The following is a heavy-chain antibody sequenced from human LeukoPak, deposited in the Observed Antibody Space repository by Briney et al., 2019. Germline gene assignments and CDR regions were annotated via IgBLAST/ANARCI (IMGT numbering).Heavy chain of an antibody. CDR2: INPNSGGT. CDR1: GYTFTGYY. V-gene: IGHV1-2*02. D-gene: IGHD3-10*01. CDR3: ARGRSIEGSGSLWKY. J-gene: IGHJ4*02. Sequence: ASVKVSCKASGYTFTGYYMHWVRQAPGQGLEWMGWINPNSGGTSFTQKFQDRVTMTRDTSIRTAYMEVSRLRSDDTAVYYCARGRSIEGSGSLWKYWGQGTLVTVSS.